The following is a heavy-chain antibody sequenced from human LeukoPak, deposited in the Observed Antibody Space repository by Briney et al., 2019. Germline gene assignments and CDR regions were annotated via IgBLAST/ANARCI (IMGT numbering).Heavy chain of an antibody. CDR2: ITGSGGSP. CDR1: GFIFSSYS. D-gene: IGHD6-13*01. V-gene: IGHV3-23*01. CDR3: VRLRRSSWPDY. J-gene: IGHJ4*02. Sequence: PGGSLRLSCEASGFIFSSYSMSWVRQAPGKGLEWVSAITGSGGSPYSADSVKGRFTISRDNSKNTLYLQMSSLRAEDTAVYYCVRLRRSSWPDYWGQGTLVTVSS.